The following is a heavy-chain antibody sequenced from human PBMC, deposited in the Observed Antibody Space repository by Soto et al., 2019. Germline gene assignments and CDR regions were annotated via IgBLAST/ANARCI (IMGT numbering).Heavy chain of an antibody. CDR3: AHFPGPGTPVFDY. D-gene: IGHD6-13*01. CDR1: TSGVG. V-gene: IGHV2-5*02. CDR2: IYWDDAQ. J-gene: IGHJ4*02. Sequence: QITLKESGPTLVKPTQTLTLTCTFTSGVGVGWIRQPPGKALEWLALIYWDDAQRYSPSLRSKLTITKYTSKNQVALTVTNVDPVDTGTYFCAHFPGPGTPVFDYWGQGTLVTVS.